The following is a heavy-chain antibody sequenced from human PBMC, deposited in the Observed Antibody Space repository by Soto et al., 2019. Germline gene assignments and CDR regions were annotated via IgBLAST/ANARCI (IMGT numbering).Heavy chain of an antibody. D-gene: IGHD5-18*01. Sequence: SETLSLTCTVSGGSISDGAYYWTWIRQHPGKGLEWIGYTYYSGSTYYNPSLKSRVTISVDTSKNQFSLKLSSVTAADTAVYYCARDLGYSYGSSDYYYGMDVWGQGTTVTVSS. CDR1: GGSISDGAYY. CDR3: ARDLGYSYGSSDYYYGMDV. CDR2: TYYSGST. J-gene: IGHJ6*02. V-gene: IGHV4-31*03.